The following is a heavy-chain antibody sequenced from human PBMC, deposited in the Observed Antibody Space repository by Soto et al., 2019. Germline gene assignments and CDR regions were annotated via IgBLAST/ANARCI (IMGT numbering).Heavy chain of an antibody. CDR3: ARGDGDYYDGNGYLGRH. D-gene: IGHD3-22*01. V-gene: IGHV3-23*01. CDR1: GFTFSSYA. CDR2: ISGSGGST. J-gene: IGHJ4*02. Sequence: GGSLRLSCAASGFTFSSYAMSWVRQAPGKGLEWVSAISGSGGSTYYADSVKGRFTISRDNSKNTLYLQMNSLRAEDTAVYYCARGDGDYYDGNGYLGRHWGQGTLVTVSS.